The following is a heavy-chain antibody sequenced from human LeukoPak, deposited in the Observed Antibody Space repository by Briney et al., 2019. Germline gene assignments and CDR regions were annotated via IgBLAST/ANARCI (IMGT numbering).Heavy chain of an antibody. CDR1: IFTFGDYA. CDR2: IRSKGYGGTI. CDR3: TRDGSGSYSGY. J-gene: IGHJ4*02. V-gene: IGHV3-49*04. Sequence: GGSLRLSCSASIFTFGDYAMSWVRQAPGKGLEWVGFIRSKGYGGTIEYAASVKGRFTISRDDSNSIAYLQMNSLKTEDTAVYYCTRDGSGSYSGYWGQGTLVTVSS. D-gene: IGHD3-10*01.